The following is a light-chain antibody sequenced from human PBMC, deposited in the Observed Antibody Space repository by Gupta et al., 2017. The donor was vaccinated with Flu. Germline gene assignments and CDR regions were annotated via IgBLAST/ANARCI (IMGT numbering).Light chain of an antibody. J-gene: IGKJ4*02. CDR3: QQYSSSPLT. CDR2: GAS. CDR1: QSVSSN. Sequence: DIVMTQSPATLSVSPGERATLSCRASQSVSSNLAWYQQKPGQAPRLLIYGASTRATGIPARFSGSGSGTEFTLTISRLESEDFAVYYCQQYSSSPLTFGRGTKVEIK. V-gene: IGKV3-15*01.